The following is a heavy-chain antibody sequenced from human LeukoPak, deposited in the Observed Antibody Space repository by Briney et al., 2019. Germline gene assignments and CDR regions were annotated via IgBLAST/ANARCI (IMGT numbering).Heavy chain of an antibody. J-gene: IGHJ4*02. V-gene: IGHV3-66*01. CDR3: ARDRGFGELLRV. Sequence: PGGSLRPSCAASGFTVNTNYMSWVRQAPGKGLEWVSIIYSGGTAHYADSVKGRFTIARDNSNDTLYLQMNSLTVEDTAVYYCARDRGFGELLRVWGQGTLVTVSS. D-gene: IGHD3-10*01. CDR2: IYSGGTA. CDR1: GFTVNTNY.